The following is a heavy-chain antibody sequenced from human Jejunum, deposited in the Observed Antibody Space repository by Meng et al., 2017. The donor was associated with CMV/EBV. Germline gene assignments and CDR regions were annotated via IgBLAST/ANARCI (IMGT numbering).Heavy chain of an antibody. CDR2: ISGTGVRT. CDR1: GFTFSSHA. CDR3: AKDSPGGVVISFDY. D-gene: IGHD3-22*01. Sequence: EVQLLESGGGFIQPGGSLRLSCAASGFTFSSHAMSWVRQAPGKGLEWVSSISGTGVRTFYADSVKGRFTISKDTSKDTLYLQMNSLRAEDTAVYYCAKDSPGGVVISFDYWGQGTLVTVSS. V-gene: IGHV3-23*01. J-gene: IGHJ4*02.